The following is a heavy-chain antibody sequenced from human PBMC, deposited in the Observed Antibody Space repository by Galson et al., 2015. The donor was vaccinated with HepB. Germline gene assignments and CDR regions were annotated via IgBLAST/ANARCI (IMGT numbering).Heavy chain of an antibody. D-gene: IGHD3-22*01. CDR2: ISAYNGNT. CDR1: GYTFTSYG. J-gene: IGHJ3*02. V-gene: IGHV1-18*04. CDR3: ARDPPDGATYYYDSSGYPNAFDI. Sequence: SVKVSCKASGYTFTSYGISWVRQAPGQGLEWMGWISAYNGNTNYAQKLQGRVTMTTDTSTSTAYMELRSLRSDDTAVYYCARDPPDGATYYYDSSGYPNAFDIWGQGTMVTVSS.